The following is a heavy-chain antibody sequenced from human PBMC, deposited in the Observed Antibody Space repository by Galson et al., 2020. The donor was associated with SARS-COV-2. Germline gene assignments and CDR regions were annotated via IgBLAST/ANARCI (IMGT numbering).Heavy chain of an antibody. Sequence: GESLKISCAASGFTFSSYEMNWVRQAPGKGLEWVSYISSSGSTIYYADSVKGRFTISRDNAKNSLYLQMNSLRAEDTAVYYCTRIGWERSVNYFDYWGQGTLVTVSS. CDR1: GFTFSSYE. CDR3: TRIGWERSVNYFDY. J-gene: IGHJ4*02. V-gene: IGHV3-48*03. CDR2: ISSSGSTI. D-gene: IGHD1-26*01.